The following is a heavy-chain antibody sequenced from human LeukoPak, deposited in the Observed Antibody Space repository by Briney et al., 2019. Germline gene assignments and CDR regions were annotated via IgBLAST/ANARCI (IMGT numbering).Heavy chain of an antibody. V-gene: IGHV3-53*01. CDR1: GLTVSSNY. D-gene: IGHD5-18*01. J-gene: IGHJ4*02. Sequence: GGSLRLSCAGSGLTVSSNYMNWVRQAPGKGLEWVSVIYSGGSTYYADSVKGRFTISRDNSKNTVYLQMKNLRAEDTAVYYCARMDKVMAPFDYWGQGTLVTVSS. CDR2: IYSGGST. CDR3: ARMDKVMAPFDY.